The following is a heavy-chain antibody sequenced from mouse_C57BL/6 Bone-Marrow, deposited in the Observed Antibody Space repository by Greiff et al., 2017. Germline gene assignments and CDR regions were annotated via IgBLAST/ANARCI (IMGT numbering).Heavy chain of an antibody. CDR1: GFTFSSYG. J-gene: IGHJ4*01. CDR3: ARHYYYAMDY. V-gene: IGHV5-6*01. Sequence: EVQLKESGGDLVKPGGSLKLSCAASGFTFSSYGMSWVRQTPDKRLEWVATISSGGSYTYYPDSVKGRFTISRDNAKNTLYLQMSSLKSEDTAMYYCARHYYYAMDYWGQGTSVTVSS. CDR2: ISSGGSYT.